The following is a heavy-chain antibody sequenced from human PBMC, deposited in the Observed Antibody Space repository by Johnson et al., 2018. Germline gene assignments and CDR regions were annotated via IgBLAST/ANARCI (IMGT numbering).Heavy chain of an antibody. CDR2: LYSGGKT. D-gene: IGHD6-19*01. Sequence: VQLVQSGGGLVQPGGSLRLSCAASGFTVSSNYMSWVRQAPGKGLECVSILYSGGKTYFVESVKGRFTISSDDSKNTLRLQMNNLRVEDTAVYYCAKIRGVSTDWPVLCDSWGQGTLVTVSS. CDR1: GFTVSSNY. CDR3: AKIRGVSTDWPVLCDS. J-gene: IGHJ4*02. V-gene: IGHV3-66*01.